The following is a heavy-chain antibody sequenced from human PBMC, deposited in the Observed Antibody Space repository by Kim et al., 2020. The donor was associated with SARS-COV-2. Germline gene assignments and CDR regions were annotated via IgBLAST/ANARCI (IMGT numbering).Heavy chain of an antibody. CDR2: IYSGGST. J-gene: IGHJ4*02. Sequence: GGSLRLSCAASGFTVSSNYMSWVRQAPGKGLEWVSVIYSGGSTYYADSVKGRFTISRDNSKNTLYHQMNSLRAEDTAVYYCARSHPMTPYFDYWGQGTLVTVSS. CDR3: ARSHPMTPYFDY. CDR1: GFTVSSNY. V-gene: IGHV3-53*01.